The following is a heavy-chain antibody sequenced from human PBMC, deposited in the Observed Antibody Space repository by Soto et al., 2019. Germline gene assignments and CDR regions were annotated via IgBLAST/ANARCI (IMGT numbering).Heavy chain of an antibody. V-gene: IGHV3-73*02. J-gene: IGHJ5*02. D-gene: IGHD6-19*01. Sequence: EVQLVESGGGLVQPGGSLKLSCAASGFTFSGSAMHWVRQASGKGLEWVGRIISKANSYATAYSASVKGRFTISRDDSKNTAYLQMNSLKTEDTAVYYCTRLYSSGSYKWFDPWGQGTLVTVAS. CDR2: IISKANSYAT. CDR3: TRLYSSGSYKWFDP. CDR1: GFTFSGSA.